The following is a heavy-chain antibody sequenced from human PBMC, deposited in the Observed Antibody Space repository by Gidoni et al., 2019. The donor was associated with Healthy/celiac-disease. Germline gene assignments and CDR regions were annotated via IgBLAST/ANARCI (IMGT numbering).Heavy chain of an antibody. V-gene: IGHV3-49*05. CDR3: TRVRITIFGVVIPPAFDI. Sequence: EVQLVESGGGLVKPGRSLRLSCTASGFTFGDYAMSWFRQAPGKGLEGVGFIRRKAYGGTKEYAASVKGRFTISRDDSKSIAYLQMNSLKTEDTAVYYCTRVRITIFGVVIPPAFDIWGQGTMVTVSS. CDR1: GFTFGDYA. J-gene: IGHJ3*02. D-gene: IGHD3-3*01. CDR2: IRRKAYGGTK.